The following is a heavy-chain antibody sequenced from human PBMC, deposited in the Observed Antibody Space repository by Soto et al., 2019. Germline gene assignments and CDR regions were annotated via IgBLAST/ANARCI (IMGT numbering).Heavy chain of an antibody. Sequence: QEQLVQSGAEVKKPGSSVKVSCAASGGIFSSYAVSWVRQAPGQGLEWMGGIMPIFDRTNYAQKFQVRVTITSDKSASIVYMYLRSLRSEDTAVYYCASRFLIAEQDYIYDLNLWGQGTTVTVYS. CDR3: ASRFLIAEQDYIYDLNL. CDR1: GGIFSSYA. D-gene: IGHD2-21*01. CDR2: IMPIFDRT. V-gene: IGHV1-69*06. J-gene: IGHJ6*02.